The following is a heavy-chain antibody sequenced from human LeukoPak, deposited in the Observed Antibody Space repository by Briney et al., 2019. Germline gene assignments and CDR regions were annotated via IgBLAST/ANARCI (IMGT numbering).Heavy chain of an antibody. CDR2: ISSSSSYI. D-gene: IGHD3-22*01. CDR3: ARGLDSSGYPPFDY. CDR1: GFTFSSYW. Sequence: GGSLRLSCAASGFTFSSYWMSWVRQAPGKGLECVSSISSSSSYIYYADSVKGRFTISRDNAKNSLYLQMNSLRAEDTAVYYCARGLDSSGYPPFDYWGQGTLVTVSS. J-gene: IGHJ4*02. V-gene: IGHV3-21*01.